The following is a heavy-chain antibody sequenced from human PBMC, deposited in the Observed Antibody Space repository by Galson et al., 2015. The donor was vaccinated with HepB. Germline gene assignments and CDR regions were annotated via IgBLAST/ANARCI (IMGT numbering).Heavy chain of an antibody. J-gene: IGHJ5*01. Sequence: SETLSLTCTVSGASISSSNHYWGWICQPPGKGLEWIGSIYYTGSTYYNPSLKSRLNMYVDTSNNQFSLTLSSVTAADTAVYYCAHSSAWFARAGFDSWGQGILVTVSS. D-gene: IGHD6-19*01. CDR2: IYYTGST. CDR1: GASISSSNHY. V-gene: IGHV4-39*01. CDR3: AHSSAWFARAGFDS.